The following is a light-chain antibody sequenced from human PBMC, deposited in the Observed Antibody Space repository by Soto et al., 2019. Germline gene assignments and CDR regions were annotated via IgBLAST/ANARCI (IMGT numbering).Light chain of an antibody. CDR2: RAS. J-gene: IGKJ2*01. Sequence: EIVMTQSPATLSVSPGERATLSCRASQRVSSNFVWYRQKPGQAPTLVIYRASTRATGIPARFSGSGSGTDFTLTISSLQPEDFAVYYCQQYNNWPYTFGQGTKLE. CDR1: QRVSSN. V-gene: IGKV3-15*01. CDR3: QQYNNWPYT.